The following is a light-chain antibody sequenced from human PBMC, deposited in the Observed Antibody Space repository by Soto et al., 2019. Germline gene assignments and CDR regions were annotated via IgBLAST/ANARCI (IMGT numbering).Light chain of an antibody. Sequence: QSVLTQPASVSGSPGQSITISCTGTSSDVGSYILVSWYQQHPGKAPRLMIYEGSKRPSGVSDRFFGSQSGNTASLTISGLQAEDEADYYCFSYAGSSTYVFGPGTKVTVL. V-gene: IGLV2-23*01. J-gene: IGLJ1*01. CDR1: SSDVGSYIL. CDR3: FSYAGSSTYV. CDR2: EGS.